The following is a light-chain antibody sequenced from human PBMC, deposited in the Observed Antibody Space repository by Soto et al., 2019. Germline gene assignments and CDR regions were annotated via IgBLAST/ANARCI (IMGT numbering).Light chain of an antibody. J-gene: IGKJ4*01. V-gene: IGKV3-20*01. CDR2: DAS. Sequence: IVMTQSPDTLSLSPGERATLSCRASQTIRTSLAWYQQRPGQAPRLLIFDASRKTFGVPDRFTGSGSGTDFTLTINRLEPEDFGVYFCQQYGSSVTFGAGTKV. CDR1: QTIRTS. CDR3: QQYGSSVT.